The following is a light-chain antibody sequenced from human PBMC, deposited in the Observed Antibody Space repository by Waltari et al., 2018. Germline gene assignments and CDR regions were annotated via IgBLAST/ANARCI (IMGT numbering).Light chain of an antibody. CDR1: QSVLYSSNHKNY. J-gene: IGKJ1*01. CDR3: QQYYSTPWT. CDR2: WAA. V-gene: IGKV4-1*01. Sequence: DLVMTQSPDSLAVSLGERATINCKSSQSVLYSSNHKNYLAWYQQKPGQPPKLLIYWAATRESGVPDRFSGSGSGTDFTLTISSLQAEDVAVYYCQQYYSTPWTFGQGTKVEIK.